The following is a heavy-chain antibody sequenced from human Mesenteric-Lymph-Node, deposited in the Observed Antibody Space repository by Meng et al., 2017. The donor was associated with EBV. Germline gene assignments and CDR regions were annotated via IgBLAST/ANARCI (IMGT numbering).Heavy chain of an antibody. D-gene: IGHD2-15*01. J-gene: IGHJ4*02. V-gene: IGHV4-59*01. CDR2: IYYSGST. Sequence: HVQLQESGPGLVKPSATLSLTCTVSGGSISSYYWSWIRQPPGKGLEWIGYIYYSGSTNYNPSLKSRVTISVDTSKNQFSLKLSSVTAADTAVYYCARDLLCSGGSCYGYWGQGTLVTVSS. CDR1: GGSISSYY. CDR3: ARDLLCSGGSCYGY.